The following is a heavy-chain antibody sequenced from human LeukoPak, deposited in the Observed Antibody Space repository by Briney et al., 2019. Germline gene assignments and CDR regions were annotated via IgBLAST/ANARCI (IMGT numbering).Heavy chain of an antibody. Sequence: SETLSLTCAVYGGSFSTYYWSWIRQHPGKGLEWIGYIYYSGSTYYNPSLKSRVTISVDTSKNQFSLKLSSVTAADTAVYYCARDGCSGGSCYIDYWGQGTLVTAPS. CDR3: ARDGCSGGSCYIDY. J-gene: IGHJ4*02. V-gene: IGHV4-31*11. D-gene: IGHD2-15*01. CDR1: GGSFSTYY. CDR2: IYYSGST.